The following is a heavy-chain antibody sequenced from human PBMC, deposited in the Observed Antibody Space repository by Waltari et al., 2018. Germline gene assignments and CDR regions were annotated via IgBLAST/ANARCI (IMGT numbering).Heavy chain of an antibody. CDR3: ARDGYNPEYFDY. Sequence: QVQLQESGPGLVKPSQTLSLTCPVSGGSISSGSYYWSWIRQPAGKGLEWIGRIYTSGSTNYNPALKSRVTISVDTSKNQFSLKLSSVTAADTAVYYCARDGYNPEYFDYWGQGTLVIVSS. J-gene: IGHJ4*02. CDR2: IYTSGST. D-gene: IGHD5-12*01. V-gene: IGHV4-61*02. CDR1: GGSISSGSYY.